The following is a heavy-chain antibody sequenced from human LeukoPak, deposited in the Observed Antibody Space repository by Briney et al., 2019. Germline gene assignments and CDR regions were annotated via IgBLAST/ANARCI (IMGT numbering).Heavy chain of an antibody. CDR1: GGSISSYY. Sequence: SETLSLTCTVSGGSISSYYWSWIRQPPGKGLEWIRYIYYSGSTNYNPSLKSRVTISVDTSKNQFSLKLSSLTAADTAVYYCARDRKYYYHMDVWGKGTTVTVSS. V-gene: IGHV4-59*12. D-gene: IGHD1-14*01. CDR3: ARDRKYYYHMDV. J-gene: IGHJ6*03. CDR2: IYYSGST.